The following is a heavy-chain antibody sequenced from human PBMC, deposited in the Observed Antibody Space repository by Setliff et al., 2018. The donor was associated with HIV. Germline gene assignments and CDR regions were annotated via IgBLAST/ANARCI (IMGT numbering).Heavy chain of an antibody. CDR3: ARDNYYDTSGAIGY. J-gene: IGHJ4*02. CDR1: GGTFSSHA. Sequence: GASVKVSCKASGGTFSSHAVTWVRQAPGQGLEWMGGIIPMFGTSNYAQKFQGRVSITADASTSTAYMELSSLRSEDTAMYFCARDNYYDTSGAIGYWGQGTMVTVSS. V-gene: IGHV1-69*13. CDR2: IIPMFGTS. D-gene: IGHD3-22*01.